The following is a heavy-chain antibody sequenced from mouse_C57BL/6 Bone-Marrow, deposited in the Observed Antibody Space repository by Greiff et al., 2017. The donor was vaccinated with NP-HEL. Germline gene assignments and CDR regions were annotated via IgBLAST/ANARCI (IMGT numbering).Heavy chain of an antibody. V-gene: IGHV1-19*01. D-gene: IGHD2-3*01. CDR3: ARPSDGYYPDY. CDR1: GYTFTDYY. CDR2: INPYNGGT. Sequence: EVKLQESGPVLVKPGASVKMSCKASGYTFTDYYMNWVKQSHGKSLEWIGVINPYNGGTSYNQKFKGKATLTVDKSSSTAYMELNSLTSEDSAVYYCARPSDGYYPDYWGQGTTLTVSS. J-gene: IGHJ2*01.